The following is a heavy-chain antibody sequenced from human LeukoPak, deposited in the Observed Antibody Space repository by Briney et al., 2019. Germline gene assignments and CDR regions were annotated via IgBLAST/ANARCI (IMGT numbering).Heavy chain of an antibody. CDR2: IKQDGSEK. D-gene: IGHD1-26*01. V-gene: IGHV3-7*04. Sequence: GGSLRLSCAASGFTFSSYWMSWVRQAPGKGLEWVANIKQDGSEKYYVDSVKGRFTISRDNAKNSLYLQMNSLRAEGTAVYYCARGGSRQSGWFDPWGQGTLVTVSS. CDR3: ARGGSRQSGWFDP. J-gene: IGHJ5*02. CDR1: GFTFSSYW.